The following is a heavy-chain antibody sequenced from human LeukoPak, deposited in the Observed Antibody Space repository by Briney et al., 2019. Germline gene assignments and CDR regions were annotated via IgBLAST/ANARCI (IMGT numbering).Heavy chain of an antibody. Sequence: KPSETPSLTCTVSGGSISSYCWSWIRQPPGKGLEWIGYIYYSGSTNYNPSLKSRVTISVDTSKNQFSLKLSSVTAADTAVYYCAGTYDYVWGSYRYDYWGQGTLVTVSS. J-gene: IGHJ4*02. CDR2: IYYSGST. CDR1: GGSISSYC. D-gene: IGHD3-16*02. V-gene: IGHV4-59*01. CDR3: AGTYDYVWGSYRYDY.